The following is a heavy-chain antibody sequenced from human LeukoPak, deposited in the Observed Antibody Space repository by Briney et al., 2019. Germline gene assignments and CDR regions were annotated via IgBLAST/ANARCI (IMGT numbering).Heavy chain of an antibody. CDR2: ISAYNGNT. CDR1: GYTFTSYG. J-gene: IGHJ4*02. CDR3: ARTHSGYDEDY. Sequence: VASVKVSCKASGYTFTSYGISWVRQAPGQGLEWMGWISAYNGNTNYAQKLQGRVTMTTDTSTNTAYMELSSLRSEDTAVYYSARTHSGYDEDYWGQGPLATVSS. D-gene: IGHD5-12*01. V-gene: IGHV1-18*01.